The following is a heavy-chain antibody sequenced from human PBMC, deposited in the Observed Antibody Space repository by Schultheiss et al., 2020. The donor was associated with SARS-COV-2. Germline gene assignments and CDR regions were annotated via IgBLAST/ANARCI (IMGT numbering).Heavy chain of an antibody. CDR2: ISSSSSYI. CDR3: ARDQFVDPTGMDV. J-gene: IGHJ6*02. D-gene: IGHD3-10*01. Sequence: GGSLRLSCAASGFTFSSYSMNWVRQAPGKGLEWVSSISSSSSYIYYADSVKGRFTISRDNAKNSLYLQMNILRAEDTAVYYCARDQFVDPTGMDVWGQGTTVTVSS. V-gene: IGHV3-21*01. CDR1: GFTFSSYS.